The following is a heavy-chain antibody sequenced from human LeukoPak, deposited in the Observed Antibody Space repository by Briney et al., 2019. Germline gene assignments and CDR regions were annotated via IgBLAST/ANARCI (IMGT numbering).Heavy chain of an antibody. V-gene: IGHV3-23*01. J-gene: IGHJ4*02. D-gene: IGHD3-10*01. Sequence: GGSLRLSCAASGFTFSTYAMSWVRQAPGKGLEWVSTISDSGGSTYNADSVKGRFTISRDNSKNTLYLQMNNLRAEDTAVYYCAKTRGSGPFDYWGQGTLVTVSS. CDR1: GFTFSTYA. CDR2: ISDSGGST. CDR3: AKTRGSGPFDY.